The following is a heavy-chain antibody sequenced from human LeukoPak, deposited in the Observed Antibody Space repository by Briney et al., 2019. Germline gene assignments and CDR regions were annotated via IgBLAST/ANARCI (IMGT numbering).Heavy chain of an antibody. D-gene: IGHD6-19*01. V-gene: IGHV4-59*01. Sequence: SETLSLTCTVSGGSISSYYWSWIRQPPGKGLEWLGYIYYSGSTNYNPSLKSRVTISVDTSKNQFSLKLSSVTAADTAVYYCARGDEYSSGWYAGAFDIWGQGTMVTVSS. CDR1: GGSISSYY. J-gene: IGHJ3*02. CDR2: IYYSGST. CDR3: ARGDEYSSGWYAGAFDI.